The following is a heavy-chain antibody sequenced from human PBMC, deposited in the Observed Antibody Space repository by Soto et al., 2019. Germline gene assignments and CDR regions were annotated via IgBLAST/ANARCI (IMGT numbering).Heavy chain of an antibody. CDR1: GYTFTSYY. V-gene: IGHV1-46*01. J-gene: IGHJ4*02. D-gene: IGHD2-8*01. Sequence: QVQLVQSGAEVKKPGASVKISCKASGYTFTSYYMHWVRQAPGQGLEWMGIINPSGGSTNYAQKLHGRVAMTRDTSTCTVYMELNRLRSEDTAVYYCARPPYPGCINAVCYPLDYWGQGTLVTVSS. CDR3: ARPPYPGCINAVCYPLDY. CDR2: INPSGGST.